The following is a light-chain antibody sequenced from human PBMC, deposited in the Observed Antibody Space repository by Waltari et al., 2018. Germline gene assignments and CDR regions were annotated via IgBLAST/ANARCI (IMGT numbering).Light chain of an antibody. V-gene: IGLV2-11*01. CDR1: SSYFVAYNY. CDR2: HIK. J-gene: IGLJ3*02. Sequence: QSSLTQPRSASGSPGQSVTIPSTGSSSYFVAYNYVFWYQQHPGQAPSLIIYHIKNRPSGVTDRFFGSKSGNEASLTISGLQADDEADYSCCSYAANYTPNWVFGGGTKLTVL. CDR3: CSYAANYTPNWV.